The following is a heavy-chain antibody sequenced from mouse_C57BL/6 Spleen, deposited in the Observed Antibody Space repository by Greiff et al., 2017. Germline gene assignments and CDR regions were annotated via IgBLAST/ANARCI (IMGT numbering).Heavy chain of an antibody. Sequence: VKLQPPWAELVMPGASVKLSCTASGYTFTSYWMHWVKQRPGQGLEWIGELDPSDSYTNYNQKFKGKSTLTVDKSSSTTYLQLSSLTSGDSAVYYCARGREGLAYWGQGTLVTVSA. J-gene: IGHJ3*01. CDR3: ARGREGLAY. CDR1: GYTFTSYW. CDR2: LDPSDSYT. V-gene: IGHV1-69*01.